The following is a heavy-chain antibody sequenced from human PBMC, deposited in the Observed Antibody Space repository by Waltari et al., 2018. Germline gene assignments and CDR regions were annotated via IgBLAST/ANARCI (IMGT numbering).Heavy chain of an antibody. D-gene: IGHD2-2*01. CDR1: GDSLSGHYW. J-gene: IGHJ4*02. CDR2: VYHSGKT. V-gene: IGHV4-4*02. CDR3: AGDRAIGLFFDY. Sequence: QVQLQESGQGLVKPSGTLSLTCAVSGDSLSGHYWWSWVRQSPEKGLEWLGQVYHSGKTHYNPSLQSRVTISVDKPKNKFSLNLNSVTAADTAVYYCAGDRAIGLFFDYWGRGTLVTVSS.